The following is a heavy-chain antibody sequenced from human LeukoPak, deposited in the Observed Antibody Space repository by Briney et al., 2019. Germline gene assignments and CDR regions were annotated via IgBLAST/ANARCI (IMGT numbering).Heavy chain of an antibody. CDR2: ISGSGGTT. J-gene: IGHJ5*02. D-gene: IGHD1-1*01. CDR1: GFTFSSYA. CDR3: AKDPYRPELNWFDP. V-gene: IGHV3-23*01. Sequence: GGSLRLSCAASGFTFSSYAMTWVRQAPGEGLEWVSAISGSGGTTYYADSVKGRFTISRDNSKNTLYLQMNSLRAEDTAVYYCAKDPYRPELNWFDPWGQGTLVTVSS.